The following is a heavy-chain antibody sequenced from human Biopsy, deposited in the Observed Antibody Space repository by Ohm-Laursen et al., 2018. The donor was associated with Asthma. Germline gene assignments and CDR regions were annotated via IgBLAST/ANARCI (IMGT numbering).Heavy chain of an antibody. V-gene: IGHV1-69*13. CDR2: IMTVFGTT. D-gene: IGHD6-19*01. CDR3: ARCQVGYSSGWSLLLKKIYYSGMDV. J-gene: IGHJ6*02. Sequence: SVKVSCKAPGGTFSNFAISWVRQAPGQGLEWLGGIMTVFGTTNYTQKFQGRVTITADESTSTAYMEVTSLRSEDAAIYYCARCQVGYSSGWSLLLKKIYYSGMDVWGQGTAVTVSS. CDR1: GGTFSNFA.